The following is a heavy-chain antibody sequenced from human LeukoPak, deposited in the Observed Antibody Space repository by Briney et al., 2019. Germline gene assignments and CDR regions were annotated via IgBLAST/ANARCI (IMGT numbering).Heavy chain of an antibody. J-gene: IGHJ6*03. V-gene: IGHV3-30*01. CDR3: ARDGAPHYDKASYIDV. CDR2: ISYDGSNK. D-gene: IGHD3-22*01. CDR1: GFTFGSYA. Sequence: PGGSLRLSCAASGFTFGSYAMHWVRQAPGKGLEWVAVISYDGSNKYYADSVKGRFTISRDNSKNTLYLQMNSLRAEDTAVYYCARDGAPHYDKASYIDVWGKGTTVTVSS.